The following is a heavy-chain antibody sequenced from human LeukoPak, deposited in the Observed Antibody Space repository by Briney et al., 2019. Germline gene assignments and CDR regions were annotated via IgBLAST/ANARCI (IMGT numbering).Heavy chain of an antibody. CDR2: INPSGGST. V-gene: IGHV1-46*01. J-gene: IGHJ4*02. D-gene: IGHD1-14*01. CDR3: ARDISPTTPYYFDY. Sequence: ASVKVSCKASGYTFTSYGISWVRQAPGQGLEWMGIINPSGGSTSYAQKFQGRVTMTRDTSTSTVYMELSSLRSEDTAVYYCARDISPTTPYYFDYWGQGTLVTVSS. CDR1: GYTFTSYG.